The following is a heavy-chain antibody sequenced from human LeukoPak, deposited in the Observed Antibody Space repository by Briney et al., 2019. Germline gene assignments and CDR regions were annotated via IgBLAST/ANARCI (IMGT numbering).Heavy chain of an antibody. D-gene: IGHD3-22*01. V-gene: IGHV1-46*01. CDR3: ASEYYDSSGYQTGGY. CDR1: GYTFTSYY. CDR2: INPSGGST. Sequence: ASVKVSCKASGYTFTSYYMHWVRQAPGQGLERMGIINPSGGSTSYAQKFQGRVTMTRDTSTSTVYMELSSLRSEDTAVYYCASEYYDSSGYQTGGYWGQGTLVTVSS. J-gene: IGHJ4*02.